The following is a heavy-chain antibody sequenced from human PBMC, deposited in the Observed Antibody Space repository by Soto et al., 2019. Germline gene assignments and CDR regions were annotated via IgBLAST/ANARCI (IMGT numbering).Heavy chain of an antibody. J-gene: IGHJ4*02. CDR2: IRSKAYGGTT. CDR3: TRAPKSSEQWPNDY. D-gene: IGHD6-19*01. CDR1: GFTFGDYS. Sequence: GGSLRLSCTASGFTFGDYSMSWFRQAPGKGLEWVGFIRSKAYGGTTEYAASVKGRFTISRDDSKSIAYLQMNSLKTEDTAVYYCTRAPKSSEQWPNDYWGQGTLVTVSS. V-gene: IGHV3-49*03.